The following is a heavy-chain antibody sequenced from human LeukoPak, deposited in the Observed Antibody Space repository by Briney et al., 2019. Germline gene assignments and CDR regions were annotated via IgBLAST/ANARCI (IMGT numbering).Heavy chain of an antibody. CDR2: ISSSGSTI. V-gene: IGHV3-11*01. J-gene: IGHJ4*02. D-gene: IGHD3-22*01. Sequence: GGSLRLSCAASGFTFSDYYMSWIRQAPGKGLEWVSYISSSGSTIYYADSVKGRFTISRDNAKNSLYLQMNSLRAEDTAVYYCAKDLTYYYDSSYFDYWGQGTLVTVSS. CDR1: GFTFSDYY. CDR3: AKDLTYYYDSSYFDY.